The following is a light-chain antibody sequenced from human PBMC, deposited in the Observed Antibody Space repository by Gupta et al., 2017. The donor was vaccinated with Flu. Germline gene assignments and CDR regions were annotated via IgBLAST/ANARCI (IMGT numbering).Light chain of an antibody. CDR2: EVS. V-gene: IGLV2-8*01. CDR3: SSYAGSNNFGV. CDR1: SSDVGGYNY. J-gene: IGLJ3*02. Sequence: QSALTQPPPASGSPGQSVTISCTGTSSDVGGYNYVSWYQQHPGKAPKLMIHEVSKRPSGVPDRFSGSKSGNTASLTVSGLQAEDEADYYCSSYAGSNNFGVFGGGTKLTVL.